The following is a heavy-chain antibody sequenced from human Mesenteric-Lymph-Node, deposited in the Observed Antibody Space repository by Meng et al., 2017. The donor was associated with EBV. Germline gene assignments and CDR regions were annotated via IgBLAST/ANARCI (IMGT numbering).Heavy chain of an antibody. J-gene: IGHJ4*02. V-gene: IGHV4-34*01. CDR2: INHSGST. CDR3: ARGPYSSYDY. CDR1: GGSFSGYY. D-gene: IGHD6-6*01. Sequence: QVQLQQWGARLLKPSETLSLTCAVYGGSFSGYYWSWIRQPPGKGLEWIGEINHSGSTNYNPSLKSRVTISVDTSKNQFSLKLSSVTAADTAVYYCARGPYSSYDYWGQGTLVTVSS.